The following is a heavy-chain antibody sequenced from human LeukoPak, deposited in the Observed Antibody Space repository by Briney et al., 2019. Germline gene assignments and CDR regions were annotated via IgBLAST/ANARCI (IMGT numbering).Heavy chain of an antibody. Sequence: ESGGSLRLSCAASGFTFSSYAMHWVRQAPGKGLEWVAVISYDGSNKYYADSVKGRFTISRDNSKNTLYLQMNSLRAEDTAVYYCARDSRHLWGEPDAFDIWGQGTMVTVSS. CDR2: ISYDGSNK. D-gene: IGHD3-16*01. CDR3: ARDSRHLWGEPDAFDI. J-gene: IGHJ3*02. CDR1: GFTFSSYA. V-gene: IGHV3-30-3*01.